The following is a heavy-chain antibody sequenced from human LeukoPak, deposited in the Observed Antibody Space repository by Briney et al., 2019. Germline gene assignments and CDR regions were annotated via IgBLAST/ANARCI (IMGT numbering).Heavy chain of an antibody. Sequence: GRSLRLSCSASGFTFNIFGMHWVRQAPGRGLEWVAVISHDGAKKHYADSVKGRFTISRDTSKTTLFLQMDSQRVEDTAVYYCARETGITQMNLWAKGTLVTVSS. CDR3: ARETGITQMNL. J-gene: IGHJ4*02. CDR2: ISHDGAKK. V-gene: IGHV3-30*03. D-gene: IGHD1-14*01. CDR1: GFTFNIFG.